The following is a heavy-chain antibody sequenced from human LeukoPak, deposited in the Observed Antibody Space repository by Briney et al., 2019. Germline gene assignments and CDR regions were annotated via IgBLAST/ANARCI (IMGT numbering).Heavy chain of an antibody. J-gene: IGHJ4*02. D-gene: IGHD2-2*02. Sequence: GGSLRLSCAASEFTFSNYGMSWVRQAPGKGLEWVANIKQDGSEKYYVDSVTVRVSISIDNAKTSLYLQMNRLRPEDTAVYDFVTHGGYCRSNSCYRRAYFHHWPQRTLVTVPS. V-gene: IGHV3-7*03. CDR2: IKQDGSEK. CDR3: VTHGGYCRSNSCYRRAYFHH. CDR1: EFTFSNYG.